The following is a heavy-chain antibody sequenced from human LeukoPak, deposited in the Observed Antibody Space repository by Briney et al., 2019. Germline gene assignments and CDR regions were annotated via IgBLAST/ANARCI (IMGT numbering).Heavy chain of an antibody. CDR2: IYYSGST. D-gene: IGHD5-18*01. Sequence: SETLSLTCTVSGGSISSYYWSWIRQPPGKGLEWIGYIYYSGSTNYNPSLKSRVTISVDTSKNQFSLKLSSVTAADTAVYYCARTTSWIPNSDWFDPWGQGTLVTVSS. CDR3: ARTTSWIPNSDWFDP. J-gene: IGHJ5*02. CDR1: GGSISSYY. V-gene: IGHV4-59*08.